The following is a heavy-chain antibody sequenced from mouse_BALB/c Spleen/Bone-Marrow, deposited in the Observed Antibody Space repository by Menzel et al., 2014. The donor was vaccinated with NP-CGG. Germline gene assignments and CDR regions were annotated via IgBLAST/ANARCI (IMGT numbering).Heavy chain of an antibody. D-gene: IGHD2-10*01. CDR3: ARRTYYGNHYALDD. J-gene: IGHJ4*01. CDR1: GFTFSSFG. V-gene: IGHV5-17*02. CDR2: ISSGSSTI. Sequence: EVKLMESGGGLVQPGGSRKLSCAGSGFTFSSFGMHWVRQAPEKGLEWVAYISSGSSTIYYADTVKGRLTISRDNPKSTLFLQMNSLRSEDTAMYYCARRTYYGNHYALDDWGQGTSVTVSS.